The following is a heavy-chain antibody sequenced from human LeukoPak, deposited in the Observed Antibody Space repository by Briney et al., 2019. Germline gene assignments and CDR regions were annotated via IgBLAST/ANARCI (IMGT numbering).Heavy chain of an antibody. CDR3: ARVSAAMGLYYPFDI. Sequence: GRSLGLSCAASGLTSSSYAMHWVRQAPGKGLEWVAIRSYDGSNKYYADSVKGRFTISRDNSKNTLYLQMNSLRAEDTAVYYCARVSAAMGLYYPFDIWGQGTMVTVS. CDR1: GLTSSSYA. V-gene: IGHV3-30*04. D-gene: IGHD2-2*01. CDR2: RSYDGSNK. J-gene: IGHJ3*02.